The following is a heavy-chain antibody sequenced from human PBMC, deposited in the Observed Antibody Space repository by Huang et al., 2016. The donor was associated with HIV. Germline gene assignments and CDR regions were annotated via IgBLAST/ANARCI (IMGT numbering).Heavy chain of an antibody. CDR1: GYTFTSYY. D-gene: IGHD5-18*01. CDR3: ATVNTPMTAEYFQH. Sequence: QVQLVQSGAEVKKPGASVKVSCKATGYTFTSYYMHWVRQAPGQGLEWMGIINPSGGSTSYAQKFKGRVTMTRDTSTSTVYMELSSLRSEDTAVYYCATVNTPMTAEYFQHWGQGTLVTVSS. J-gene: IGHJ1*01. V-gene: IGHV1-46*01. CDR2: INPSGGST.